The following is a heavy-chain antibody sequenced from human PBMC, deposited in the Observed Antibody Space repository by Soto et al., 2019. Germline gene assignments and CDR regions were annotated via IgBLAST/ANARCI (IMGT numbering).Heavy chain of an antibody. V-gene: IGHV3-53*01. J-gene: IGHJ4*02. D-gene: IGHD3-22*01. CDR1: GFTFSKSC. CDR3: ARIPYDNSGTIFDY. CDR2: IYAGTIT. Sequence: AGSLRLSCAAPGFTFSKSCMSWVRQAAVKGLEWVSVIYAGTITYYADSVKGRFTIYRDNSKNTLNLEMNSLRVEDTAVYYCARIPYDNSGTIFDYWGQGTLVTVSS.